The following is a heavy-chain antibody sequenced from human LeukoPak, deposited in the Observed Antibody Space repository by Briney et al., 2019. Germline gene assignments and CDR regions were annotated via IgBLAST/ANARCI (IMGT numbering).Heavy chain of an antibody. Sequence: SVKVSCKASGGTFSSYAISWVRQAPGQGLEWMGGIIPIFGTANYAQKFQGRVTITADESTSTAYMELSSLRSEDTAVYYCAREYYYYDSSGQAYYFDYWGQGTLVTVSS. D-gene: IGHD3-22*01. CDR1: GGTFSSYA. CDR2: IIPIFGTA. V-gene: IGHV1-69*13. J-gene: IGHJ4*02. CDR3: AREYYYYDSSGQAYYFDY.